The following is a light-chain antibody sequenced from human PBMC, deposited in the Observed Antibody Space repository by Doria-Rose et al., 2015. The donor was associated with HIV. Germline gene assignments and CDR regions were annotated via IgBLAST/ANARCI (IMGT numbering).Light chain of an antibody. V-gene: IGKV3-20*01. CDR3: HQYASSRT. CDR2: GAS. CDR1: QRCSANY. Sequence: TQSPGTLSLSPGARAILSCNASQRCSANYLAWYQQRPGQSDRLLIYGASSRSTDIPDRFSGSGSGTDFTLTISRLEPEDFAVYYCHQYASSRTFGQGTKVEIK. J-gene: IGKJ1*01.